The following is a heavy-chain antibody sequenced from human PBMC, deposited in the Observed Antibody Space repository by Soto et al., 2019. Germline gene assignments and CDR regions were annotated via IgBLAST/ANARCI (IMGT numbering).Heavy chain of an antibody. CDR2: IIPIFGTA. Sequence: SVKVSCKASGGTFSSYAISWVRQAPGQGLEWMGGIIPIFGTANYAQKFQGRVTITADESTSTAYMELSSLRSEDTAVYYCARGVVHIYYYYYYGMDVWGQGTTVTVSS. V-gene: IGHV1-69*13. J-gene: IGHJ6*02. CDR3: ARGVVHIYYYYYYGMDV. D-gene: IGHD3-3*01. CDR1: GGTFSSYA.